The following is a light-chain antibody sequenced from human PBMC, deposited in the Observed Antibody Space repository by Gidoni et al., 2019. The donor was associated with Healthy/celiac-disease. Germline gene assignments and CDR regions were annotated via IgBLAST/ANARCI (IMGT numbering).Light chain of an antibody. V-gene: IGKV1-5*03. CDR1: QSISSG. CDR2: KAS. J-gene: IGKJ1*01. Sequence: DIPMTQSPSTLSASVGDRVTIPCRASQSISSGLDGYQQKPGKAPKLLIYKASSLESGVPSRCSGSGSGTEFTLTISSLQPDDFATYYCQQYNSYWTFGQGTKVEIK. CDR3: QQYNSYWT.